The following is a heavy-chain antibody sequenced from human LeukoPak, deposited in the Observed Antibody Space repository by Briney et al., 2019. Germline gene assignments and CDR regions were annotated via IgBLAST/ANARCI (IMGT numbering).Heavy chain of an antibody. J-gene: IGHJ4*02. V-gene: IGHV3-53*01. CDR3: AKTYYDFWSGYGYYFDY. D-gene: IGHD3-3*01. CDR1: GFTVSSNY. CDR2: IYSGGST. Sequence: GGSLRLTCAACGFTVSSNYMSWVRQAPGKGLEWLSVIYSGGSTYYADSVKGRFTISRANSKNTLYLQMNSLRAEDTAVYYCAKTYYDFWSGYGYYFDYWGQGTLVTVSS.